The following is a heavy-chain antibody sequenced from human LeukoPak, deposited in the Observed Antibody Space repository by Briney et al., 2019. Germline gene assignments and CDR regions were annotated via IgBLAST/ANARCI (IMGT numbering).Heavy chain of an antibody. CDR1: GFTFSSYS. Sequence: GGSLRLSCAASGFTFSSYSMNWVRQAPGKGLEWVSSISSSSSYIYYADSVKGRFTISRDNAKNSLYLQMNSLRAEDTAVYYCARDYGPQYYYDISSASHEIWYFDLWGRGTLVTVSS. J-gene: IGHJ2*01. V-gene: IGHV3-21*01. D-gene: IGHD3-22*01. CDR2: ISSSSSYI. CDR3: ARDYGPQYYYDISSASHEIWYFDL.